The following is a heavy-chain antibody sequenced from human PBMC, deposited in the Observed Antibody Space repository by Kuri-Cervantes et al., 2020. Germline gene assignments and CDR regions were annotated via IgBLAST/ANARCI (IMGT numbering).Heavy chain of an antibody. CDR3: AREGVRAKYDILTGYQIESSGPFDY. Sequence: PWKVSGKAPGNTFTSSYMHWVRQAPGQGLEWMGIINPSGGSTSYAQKFQGRVTMTRDTSTSTVYMELSSLRSEDTAVYYCAREGVRAKYDILTGYQIESSGPFDYWGQGTLVTVSS. CDR2: INPSGGST. CDR1: GNTFTSSY. J-gene: IGHJ4*02. D-gene: IGHD3-9*01. V-gene: IGHV1-46*01.